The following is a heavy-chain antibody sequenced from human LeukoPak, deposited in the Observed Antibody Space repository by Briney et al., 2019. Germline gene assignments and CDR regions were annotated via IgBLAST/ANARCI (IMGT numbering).Heavy chain of an antibody. CDR1: GGSISSGGYY. CDR3: ARDRGYGDYGGWFDP. J-gene: IGHJ5*02. Sequence: SETLSLTRTVSGGSISSGGYYWSWIRQHPGKGLEWIGYIYYSGSTYYNPSLKSRVTISVDTSKNQFSLKLSSVTAADTAVYYCARDRGYGDYGGWFDPWGQGTLVTVSS. V-gene: IGHV4-31*03. D-gene: IGHD4-17*01. CDR2: IYYSGST.